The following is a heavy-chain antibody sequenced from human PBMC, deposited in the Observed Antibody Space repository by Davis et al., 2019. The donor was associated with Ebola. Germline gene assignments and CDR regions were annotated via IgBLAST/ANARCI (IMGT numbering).Heavy chain of an antibody. CDR2: VYYTGNT. CDR1: GASVSSGGSY. Sequence: PSETLSLTCAVSGASVSSGGSYWSWIRQPPGKGLEWIGYVYYTGNTDYNPSLKSRVTISLDPSRNQFSLKLRSVTAADTAVYYCARDQIWSKTIDYWGQGTLVTVSS. J-gene: IGHJ4*02. CDR3: ARDQIWSKTIDY. V-gene: IGHV4-61*08. D-gene: IGHD5-18*01.